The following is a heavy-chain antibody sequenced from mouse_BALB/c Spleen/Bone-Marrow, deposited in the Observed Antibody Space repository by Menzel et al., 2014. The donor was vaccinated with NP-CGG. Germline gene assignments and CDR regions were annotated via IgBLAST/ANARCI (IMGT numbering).Heavy chain of an antibody. CDR1: GYNFISYW. CDR2: INPSTGYT. Sequence: QGQLQQSGPELVMPGTSVKISCKASGYNFISYWMHWVKQRPGQGLEWIGYINPSTGYTEYNQKFKDKATLTADKSSSKAYMQLSSLTSEDSAVYYCARNYDYDGGYYAMDYWGQGTSVPVSS. CDR3: ARNYDYDGGYYAMDY. D-gene: IGHD2-4*01. V-gene: IGHV1S26*01. J-gene: IGHJ4*01.